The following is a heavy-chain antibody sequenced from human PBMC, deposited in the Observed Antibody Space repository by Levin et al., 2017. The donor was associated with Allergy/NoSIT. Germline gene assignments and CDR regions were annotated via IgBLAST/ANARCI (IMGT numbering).Heavy chain of an antibody. Sequence: PGESLKISCAASGFTFSTYSINWVRQAPGKGLEWISYISSSSSTIYYADSVKGRFTVSRDNAKNSVFLQMNSLRDDDTAVYYCARTVGAVAGRSDTWGQGTLVTVSS. J-gene: IGHJ5*02. CDR3: ARTVGAVAGRSDT. D-gene: IGHD6-19*01. CDR1: GFTFSTYS. CDR2: ISSSSSTI. V-gene: IGHV3-48*02.